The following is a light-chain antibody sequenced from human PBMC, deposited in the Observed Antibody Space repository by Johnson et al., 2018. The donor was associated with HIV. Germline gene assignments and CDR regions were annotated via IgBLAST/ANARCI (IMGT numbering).Light chain of an antibody. CDR2: DNN. CDR3: GTWDSSLSVYV. V-gene: IGLV1-51*01. Sequence: QAVLTQPPSVSAAPGQKVTISCSGSSSNIGNNYVSWYQQLPGTAPKLLIYDNNKRPSGIPDRFSGSKSGTSATLGITGLQTGDEAYYYCGTWDSSLSVYVVGTGTKVTVL. J-gene: IGLJ1*01. CDR1: SSNIGNNY.